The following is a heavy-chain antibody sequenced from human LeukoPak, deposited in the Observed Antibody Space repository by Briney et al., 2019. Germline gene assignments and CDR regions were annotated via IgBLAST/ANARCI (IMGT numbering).Heavy chain of an antibody. D-gene: IGHD2-15*01. CDR3: ATAYCSGGSCGAWFDP. CDR1: GYTFTSYD. Sequence: GASVKVSCKASGYTFTSYDINWVRQATGQGLEWTGWMNPNSGNTGYAQKFQGRVTMTRNTSISTAYMELSSLRSEDTAVYYCATAYCSGGSCGAWFDPWGQGTLVTVSS. V-gene: IGHV1-8*01. J-gene: IGHJ5*02. CDR2: MNPNSGNT.